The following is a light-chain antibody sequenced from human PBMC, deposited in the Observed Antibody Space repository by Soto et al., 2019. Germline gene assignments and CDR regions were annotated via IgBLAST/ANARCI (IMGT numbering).Light chain of an antibody. V-gene: IGLV2-23*01. CDR3: FSYAGSSTYV. CDR2: EGS. J-gene: IGLJ1*01. CDR1: SSDVGSYNL. Sequence: VLTQPASVSGSPGQSITISCAGTSSDVGSYNLVSWYQNHPGKAPKLMIYEGSKRPSGVSNRFSGSKSGNTASLTISGLQAADEADYFCFSYAGSSTYVFGTGTKVTVL.